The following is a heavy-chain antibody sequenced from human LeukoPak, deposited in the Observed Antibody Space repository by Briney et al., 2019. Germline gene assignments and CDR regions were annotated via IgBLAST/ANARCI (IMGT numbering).Heavy chain of an antibody. V-gene: IGHV1-69*06. CDR2: IIPIFGTA. J-gene: IGHJ6*03. CDR3: ARDYRNYMDV. CDR1: GGTFSSYA. Sequence: GASVKVSCKASGGTFSSYAISWARQAPGQGLEWMGGIIPIFGTANYAQKFQGRVTITADKSTSTAYMELSSLRSEDTAVYYCARDYRNYMDVWGKGTTVTVSS. D-gene: IGHD1-26*01.